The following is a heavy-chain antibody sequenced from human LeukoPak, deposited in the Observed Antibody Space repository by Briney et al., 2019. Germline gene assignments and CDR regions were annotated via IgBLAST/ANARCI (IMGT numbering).Heavy chain of an antibody. CDR2: TYYRSKWYN. J-gene: IGHJ4*02. Sequence: SQTLSLTCAISGDTVSSNSAAWNWIRQSPSRGLEWLGRTYYRSKWYNDYAISVKSRMTINPDTSKNQFSLQLNSVTAADTAVYYCARHVPDYGDYGPVSYYFDYWGQGTLVTVSS. CDR3: ARHVPDYGDYGPVSYYFDY. CDR1: GDTVSSNSAA. V-gene: IGHV6-1*01. D-gene: IGHD4-17*01.